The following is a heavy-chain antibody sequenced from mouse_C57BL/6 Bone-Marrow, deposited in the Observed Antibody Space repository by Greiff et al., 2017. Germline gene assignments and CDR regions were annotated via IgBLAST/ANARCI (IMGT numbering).Heavy chain of an antibody. CDR3: ASRGSYRFAY. CDR2: IYPRSGNT. D-gene: IGHD1-1*01. J-gene: IGHJ3*01. Sequence: QVQLQQSGAELARPGASVKLSCKASGYTFTSYGISWVKQRTGQGLEWIGEIYPRSGNTYYNEKFKGKATLTADKSSSTAYMELRSLTSEDSAVYFCASRGSYRFAYWGQGTLVTVSA. V-gene: IGHV1-81*01. CDR1: GYTFTSYG.